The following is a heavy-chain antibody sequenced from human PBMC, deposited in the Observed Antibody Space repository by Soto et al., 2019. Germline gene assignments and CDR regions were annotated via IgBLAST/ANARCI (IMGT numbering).Heavy chain of an antibody. CDR1: GGSISSGDYY. CDR2: IYYSGST. V-gene: IGHV4-30-4*02. D-gene: IGHD4-17*01. J-gene: IGHJ6*02. Sequence: SSETLSLTCTVSGGSISSGDYYWSWIRQPPGKGLEWIGYIYYSGSTNYNPSLKSRVTISVDTSKNQFSLKLSSVTAADTAVYYCARVGYGDYYGMDVWGQGTTVTVSS. CDR3: ARVGYGDYYGMDV.